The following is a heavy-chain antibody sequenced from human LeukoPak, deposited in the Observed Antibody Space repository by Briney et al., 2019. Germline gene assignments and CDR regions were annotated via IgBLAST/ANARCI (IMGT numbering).Heavy chain of an antibody. V-gene: IGHV1-69*06. CDR2: IIPIFGTA. J-gene: IGHJ3*02. CDR1: GYTFTSYA. D-gene: IGHD6-13*01. Sequence: SVKVSCQASGYTFTSYAISWVRQAPGQGLEWMGGIIPIFGTANYAQKFQGRVTITADKSTSTAYMELSSLRSEDTAVYYCARDCSFDAFDIWGQGTMVTVSS. CDR3: ARDCSFDAFDI.